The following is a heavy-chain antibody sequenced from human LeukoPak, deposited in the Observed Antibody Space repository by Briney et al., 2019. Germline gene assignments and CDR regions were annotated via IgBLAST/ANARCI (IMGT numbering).Heavy chain of an antibody. D-gene: IGHD1-1*01. V-gene: IGHV1-2*06. J-gene: IGHJ4*02. Sequence: AASVKVSCNTFGYNFYDADSHLHWVRQAPGQGLEWMGRIDPRSGGTTYAQNLQGRVTMTWDTSITTGYMDLTRLRSDDTAMYYCPRDKRGSLDYWGQGTPVVVSS. CDR3: PRDKRGSLDY. CDR2: IDPRSGGT. CDR1: GYNFYDADSH.